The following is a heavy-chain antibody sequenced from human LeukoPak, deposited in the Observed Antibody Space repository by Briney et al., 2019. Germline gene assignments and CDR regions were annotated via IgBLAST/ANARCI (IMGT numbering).Heavy chain of an antibody. CDR2: IYYSGNT. Sequence: SETLSLTCTVSGGSISSTSYYWGWVRQPPGKGLEWIGIIYYSGNTYYNPSLKSRVTISVDTSRNQFSLKLSSVTAADTAVYYCARRYYYDSSGYYYYFDYWGQGTLVTVSS. CDR1: GGSISSTSYY. V-gene: IGHV4-39*01. D-gene: IGHD3-22*01. CDR3: ARRYYYDSSGYYYYFDY. J-gene: IGHJ4*02.